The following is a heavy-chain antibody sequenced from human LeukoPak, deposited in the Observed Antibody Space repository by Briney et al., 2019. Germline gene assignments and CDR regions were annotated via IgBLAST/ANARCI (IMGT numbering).Heavy chain of an antibody. J-gene: IGHJ4*02. D-gene: IGHD6-19*01. CDR2: INSDGSST. Sequence: GGSLRLSCAASGFTFSSYWMHWVRQAPGKGLVWVSRINSDGSSTSHADSVKGRFTISRDNAKNTLYLQMNSLRAEDTAVYYCARVYSSGWSTFDYWGQGTLVTVSS. CDR3: ARVYSSGWSTFDY. V-gene: IGHV3-74*01. CDR1: GFTFSSYW.